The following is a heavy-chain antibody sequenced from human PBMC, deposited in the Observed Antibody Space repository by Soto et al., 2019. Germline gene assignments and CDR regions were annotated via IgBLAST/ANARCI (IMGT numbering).Heavy chain of an antibody. CDR1: GASISSSRSY. V-gene: IGHV4-39*01. CDR2: FYYTGGT. Sequence: SETLSLTCTVSGASISSSRSYWGWVRQPPGKGLKWIVSFYYTGGTYSTYYNPSLKSRVTISVDTSKSQFSLNLRSVTAADTAVYYCASPRQGNYDFLSGYYALDYWGQGTLVTVSS. D-gene: IGHD3-3*01. CDR3: ASPRQGNYDFLSGYYALDY. J-gene: IGHJ4*02.